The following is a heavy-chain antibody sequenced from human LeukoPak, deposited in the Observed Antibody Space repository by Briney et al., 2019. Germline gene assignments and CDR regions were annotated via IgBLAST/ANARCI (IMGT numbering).Heavy chain of an antibody. CDR3: ARGYSYVFY. CDR2: IKLDGSET. V-gene: IGHV3-7*04. J-gene: IGHJ4*02. D-gene: IGHD5-18*01. Sequence: PGGSLRLSCAASGFTVSTNYMSWVRQAPGKGLEWVANIKLDGSETNYGDSVKGRFTISRDNAKNSLFLQMNSLRAEDTAVYYCARGYSYVFYWGQGTLVSVSS. CDR1: GFTVSTNY.